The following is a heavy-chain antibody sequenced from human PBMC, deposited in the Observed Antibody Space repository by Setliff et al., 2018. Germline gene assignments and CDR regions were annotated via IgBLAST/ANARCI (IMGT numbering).Heavy chain of an antibody. D-gene: IGHD6-19*01. CDR2: IYIGGSA. CDR1: GGSISSYY. J-gene: IGHJ4*02. Sequence: SETLSLTCTVSGGSISSYYWSWIRQPAGKGLEWIGHIYIGGSANYNPSLKSRVTMSIDTSKNQFSLKLNSVTAADMAVYYCVRSGWYYFDYWGQGTLVTVSS. V-gene: IGHV4-4*07. CDR3: VRSGWYYFDY.